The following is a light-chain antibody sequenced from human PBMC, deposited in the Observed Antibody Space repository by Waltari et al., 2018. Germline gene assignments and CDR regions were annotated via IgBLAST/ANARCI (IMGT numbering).Light chain of an antibody. CDR3: QQYNIWPWT. V-gene: IGKV3D-15*01. CDR1: QSAKTS. J-gene: IGKJ1*01. CDR2: RAS. Sequence: EVVMTQAPATLSVSPGERGPLPCRASQSAKTSVTWYQQTPGQAPRLLIYRASTRAAGVPDRFSGSGSGTEFTLTISSLQSEDSAIYYCQQYNIWPWTFGPGTNVDIK.